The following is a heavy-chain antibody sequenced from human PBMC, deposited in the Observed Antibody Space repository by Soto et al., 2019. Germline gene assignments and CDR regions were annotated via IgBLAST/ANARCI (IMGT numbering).Heavy chain of an antibody. CDR1: GFTFSSYG. J-gene: IGHJ5*02. D-gene: IGHD3-3*01. CDR3: AREWNPAIFGVVRNWFDP. CDR2: IWYDGSNK. V-gene: IGHV3-33*01. Sequence: QVQLVESGGGVVQPGRSLRLSCAASGFTFSSYGMHWVRQAPGKGLEWVAVIWYDGSNKYYADSVKGRFTISRDNSKNTLYLQMNSLRAEDTAVYYCAREWNPAIFGVVRNWFDPWGQGTLVTVSS.